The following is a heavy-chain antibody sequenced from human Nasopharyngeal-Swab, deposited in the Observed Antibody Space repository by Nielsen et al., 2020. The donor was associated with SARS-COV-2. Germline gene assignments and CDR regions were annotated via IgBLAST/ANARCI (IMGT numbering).Heavy chain of an antibody. Sequence: GESLKISCAASGFTFSIYSMNWVRQAPGKGLEWVSSISSSSNYIYYGDSVKGRFTISRDNTKKSLYLQMNSLRVGDTAVYYCARLGTESYHYYSLDVWGQGTTVTVSS. CDR2: ISSSSNYI. CDR1: GFTFSIYS. V-gene: IGHV3-21*01. J-gene: IGHJ6*02. D-gene: IGHD1-1*01. CDR3: ARLGTESYHYYSLDV.